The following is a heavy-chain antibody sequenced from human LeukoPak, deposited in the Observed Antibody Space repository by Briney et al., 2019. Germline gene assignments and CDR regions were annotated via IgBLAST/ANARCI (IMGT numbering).Heavy chain of an antibody. V-gene: IGHV1-69*13. D-gene: IGHD6-19*01. CDR2: IIPIFGTA. J-gene: IGHJ6*02. CDR1: GGTFSSYA. Sequence: GASVKVSCKASGGTFSSYAISWVRQAPGQGLEWMGGIIPIFGTANYAQKFQGRVTITADESTSTAYMELSSLRSEDTAVYYCARSSIAVAGGWSDYYYYYGMDVWGQGTTVTVSS. CDR3: ARSSIAVAGGWSDYYYYYGMDV.